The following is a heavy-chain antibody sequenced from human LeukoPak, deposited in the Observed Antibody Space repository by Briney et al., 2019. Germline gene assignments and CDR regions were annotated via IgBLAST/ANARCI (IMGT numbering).Heavy chain of an antibody. Sequence: SETLSLTCTVSGGSISSYYWSWIRQPAGKGLEWIGRIYTSGSTNYNPSLKSRVTMSVDTPKNQFSLKLSSVTAADTAVYYCARDRVVVTATYFDYWGQGTLVTVSS. CDR1: GGSISSYY. D-gene: IGHD2-21*02. CDR2: IYTSGST. V-gene: IGHV4-4*07. CDR3: ARDRVVVTATYFDY. J-gene: IGHJ4*02.